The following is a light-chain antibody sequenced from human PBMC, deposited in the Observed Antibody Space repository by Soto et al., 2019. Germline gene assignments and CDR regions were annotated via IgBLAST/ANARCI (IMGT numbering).Light chain of an antibody. J-gene: IGKJ4*01. Sequence: ELTQSPGTLSLSPGERATLSCRASQSVSSYLAWYQQKPGQAPRLLIYDASNRATGIPARFSGSGSGTDFTLTISSLEPEDFAVYYCQQRSNWRLTFGGGTKVDNK. V-gene: IGKV3-11*01. CDR1: QSVSSY. CDR3: QQRSNWRLT. CDR2: DAS.